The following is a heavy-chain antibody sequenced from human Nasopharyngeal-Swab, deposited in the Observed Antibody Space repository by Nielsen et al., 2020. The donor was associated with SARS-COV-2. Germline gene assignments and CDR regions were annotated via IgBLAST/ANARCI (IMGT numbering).Heavy chain of an antibody. D-gene: IGHD3-10*01. CDR3: ARHVNYYGSGSYLGWFDP. V-gene: IGHV4-39*01. CDR2: VYYSGST. J-gene: IGHJ5*02. Sequence: RQAPGKGLEWIGSVYYSGSTYYNPSLKSRVAISVNTSKNPFSLKLSPVTAADTAVYYCARHVNYYGSGSYLGWFDPWGQGTLVTVSS.